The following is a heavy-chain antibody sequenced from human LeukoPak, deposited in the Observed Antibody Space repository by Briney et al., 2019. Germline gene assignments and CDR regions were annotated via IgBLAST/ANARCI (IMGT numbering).Heavy chain of an antibody. CDR1: GFTFSSYE. D-gene: IGHD3-10*01. J-gene: IGHJ4*02. CDR2: ISSSGSTI. Sequence: PGGSLRLSCAASGFTFSSYEMNWVRQAPGKGLEWVSYISSSGSTIYYADSVKGRFTISRDNAKNSLYLQMNSLRAEDTAVYYCARVESEYYYGSGSYLHYFDYWGQGTLVTVSS. V-gene: IGHV3-48*03. CDR3: ARVESEYYYGSGSYLHYFDY.